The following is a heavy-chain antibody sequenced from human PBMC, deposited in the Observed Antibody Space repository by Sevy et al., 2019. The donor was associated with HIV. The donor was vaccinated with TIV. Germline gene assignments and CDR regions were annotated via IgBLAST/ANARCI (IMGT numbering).Heavy chain of an antibody. J-gene: IGHJ4*02. CDR1: GDTFNTYS. CDR2: IIPIFRKA. D-gene: IGHD6-13*01. V-gene: IGHV1-69*06. CDR3: AVREAAAGPDY. Sequence: ASVKVSCKASGDTFNTYSITWVRQAPGQGLEWMGGIIPIFRKADYQQNFQGRVTVTADKSTSTVYLCLSSLRYDDTAVYYCAVREAAAGPDYWGQGTLDTVSS.